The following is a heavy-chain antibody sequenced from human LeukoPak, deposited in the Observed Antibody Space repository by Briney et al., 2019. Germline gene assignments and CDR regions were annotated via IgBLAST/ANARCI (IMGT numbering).Heavy chain of an antibody. CDR2: IYYSGST. CDR1: GRSISSYY. D-gene: IGHD6-19*01. Sequence: SETLSLTCTVSGRSISSYYWSWIRQPPGKGLEWIGYIYYSGSTNYNPSLKSRVTISVDTSKNQFSLKLSSVTAADTAVYYCARAWSPIAVAGTFLDYWGQGTLVTVSS. V-gene: IGHV4-59*01. CDR3: ARAWSPIAVAGTFLDY. J-gene: IGHJ4*02.